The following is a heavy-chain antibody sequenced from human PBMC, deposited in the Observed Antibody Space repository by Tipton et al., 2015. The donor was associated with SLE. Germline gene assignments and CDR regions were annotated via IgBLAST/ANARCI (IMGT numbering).Heavy chain of an antibody. Sequence: TLSLTCTVSDGSVSSGSYYWSWIRQHPGKGLEWIGYIYYSGSTYYNPSLKSRLTISVDTSKNQFSLKLSSVTAADTAVYYCAIAVAGTLFFDYWGQGTLVTVSS. J-gene: IGHJ4*02. CDR1: DGSVSSGSYY. D-gene: IGHD6-19*01. V-gene: IGHV4-31*03. CDR2: IYYSGST. CDR3: AIAVAGTLFFDY.